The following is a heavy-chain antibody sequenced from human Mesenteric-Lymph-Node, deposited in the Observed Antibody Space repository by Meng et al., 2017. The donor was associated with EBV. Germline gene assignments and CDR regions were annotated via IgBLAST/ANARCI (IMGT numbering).Heavy chain of an antibody. CDR2: IFHSGST. CDR3: ARPRRWLQSEFDF. D-gene: IGHD5-24*01. J-gene: IGHJ4*02. Sequence: QRRRQQSVPGLLMPSVTSPLTSTVSGGSISNSNFDWGWIRQPPGKGLEWIGSIFHSGSTYYNPSLKSRVTVSVDTSKNQFSLKLNSVTTAYTAMYYCARPRRWLQSEFDFWGPGTLVTVSS. V-gene: IGHV4-39*01. CDR1: GGSISNSNFD.